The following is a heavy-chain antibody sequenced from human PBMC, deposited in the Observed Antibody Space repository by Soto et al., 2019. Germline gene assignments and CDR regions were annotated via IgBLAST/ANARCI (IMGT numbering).Heavy chain of an antibody. CDR2: ISSSSSYI. CDR1: GFTFSSYS. D-gene: IGHD3-3*01. CDR3: ARGAQYYDFWSGYSNGMDV. J-gene: IGHJ6*02. Sequence: GGSLRLSCAASGFTFSSYSMNWVRQAPGKGLEWVSSISSSSSYIYYADSVKGRFTISRDNAKNSLYLQMNSLRAEDTAVYYCARGAQYYDFWSGYSNGMDVWGQGTTVTVSS. V-gene: IGHV3-21*01.